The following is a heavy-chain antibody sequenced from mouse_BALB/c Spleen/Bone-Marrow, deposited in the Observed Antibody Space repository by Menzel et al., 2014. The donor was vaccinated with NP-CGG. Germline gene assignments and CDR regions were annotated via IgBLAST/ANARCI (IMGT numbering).Heavy chain of an antibody. D-gene: IGHD2-3*01. CDR3: AREGWLLRFDY. J-gene: IGHJ2*01. V-gene: IGHV1-14*01. CDR2: INPYNDGT. Sequence: EVQLQQSGPELVKPGASVKMSCKASGYTFTAYVMHWMKQKPGQGLEWIGYINPYNDGTNYIEKFKGKATLTSDIPSSTAYMELSSLTSEDSAVYYCAREGWLLRFDYWGQGTTLTVSS. CDR1: GYTFTAYV.